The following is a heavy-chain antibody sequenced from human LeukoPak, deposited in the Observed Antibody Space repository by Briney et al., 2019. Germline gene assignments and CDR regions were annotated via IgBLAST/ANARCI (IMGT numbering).Heavy chain of an antibody. J-gene: IGHJ4*02. CDR1: GFTFDDYG. V-gene: IGHV3-74*01. CDR3: VGYCGGDCYSEFDY. Sequence: GGSLRLSCAASGFTFDDYGMSWVRQAPGKGLVWVSRINSDGSSTSYADSVKGRFTISRDNAKNTLYLQMNSLRAEDTAVYYCVGYCGGDCYSEFDYWGQGTLVTVSS. CDR2: INSDGSST. D-gene: IGHD2-21*02.